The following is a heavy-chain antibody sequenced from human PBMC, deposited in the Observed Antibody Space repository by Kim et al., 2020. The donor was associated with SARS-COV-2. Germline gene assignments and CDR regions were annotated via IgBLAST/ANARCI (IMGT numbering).Heavy chain of an antibody. CDR1: GGSISTYY. D-gene: IGHD6-6*01. CDR2: INYSGNS. Sequence: SETLSLTCSVSGGSISTYYWSWIRQPPGKGLEWIAYINYSGNSNYNPSLKSRVTILVDTSKNQVSLRLSSVTAADTAVYYCARHGLTYSSSVDDWGQG. J-gene: IGHJ4*02. V-gene: IGHV4-59*08. CDR3: ARHGLTYSSSVDD.